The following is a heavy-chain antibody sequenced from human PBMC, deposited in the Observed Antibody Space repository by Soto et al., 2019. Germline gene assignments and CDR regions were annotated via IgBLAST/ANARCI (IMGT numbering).Heavy chain of an antibody. J-gene: IGHJ5*02. Sequence: SETLSLTCNMSGDSYSISTYSWSWIRQPPGKALQWIGFIYQSGVTSYNPSLASRVSISLDRSNNQCSLKLKSVTAADTAVYFCAGMPYTSGLRFDPCGPGTLVT. D-gene: IGHD6-19*01. CDR3: AGMPYTSGLRFDP. V-gene: IGHV4-30-2*01. CDR1: GDSYSISTYS. CDR2: IYQSGVT.